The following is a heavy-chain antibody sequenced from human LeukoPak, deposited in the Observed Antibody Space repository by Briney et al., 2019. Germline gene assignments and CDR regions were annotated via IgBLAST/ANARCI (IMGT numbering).Heavy chain of an antibody. D-gene: IGHD3-22*01. V-gene: IGHV3-9*01. CDR3: ARGVGNYRYYFDF. Sequence: GGSLRLSCAASGFTFDDYAMHWVRQAPGKGLEWVSGISWNSGRIDYADSVKGRFTISRDNAKNSLYLQMNSLRAEDTAVYYCARGVGNYRYYFDFWGQGTLVTVSS. CDR1: GFTFDDYA. CDR2: ISWNSGRI. J-gene: IGHJ4*02.